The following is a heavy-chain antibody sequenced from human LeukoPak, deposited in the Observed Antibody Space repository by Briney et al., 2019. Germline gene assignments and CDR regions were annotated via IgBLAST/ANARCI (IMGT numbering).Heavy chain of an antibody. J-gene: IGHJ6*03. CDR3: AKDSYYYYYMDV. Sequence: GGSLRLSCAASGFTFSSYSMNWVRQAPAKGLEWVSSISSSSSYIYYADSVKGRFTISRDNAKNTLYLQMNSLRAEDTAVYYCAKDSYYYYYMDVWGKGTTVTVSS. CDR1: GFTFSSYS. V-gene: IGHV3-21*01. CDR2: ISSSSSYI.